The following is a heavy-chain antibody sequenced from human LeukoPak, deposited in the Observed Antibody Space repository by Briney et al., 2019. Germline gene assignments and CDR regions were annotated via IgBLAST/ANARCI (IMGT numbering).Heavy chain of an antibody. Sequence: PGGSLRLSCAASGFTFSSYWMHWVRQAPGKGLVWVSRINSDGSSTSYADSVKGRFTISRDNAKNTLYLQMNSLRAEDTAVYYCAKHRPYCGGDCYFSLDYWGQGTLVTASS. V-gene: IGHV3-74*01. CDR1: GFTFSSYW. J-gene: IGHJ4*02. D-gene: IGHD2-21*02. CDR2: INSDGSST. CDR3: AKHRPYCGGDCYFSLDY.